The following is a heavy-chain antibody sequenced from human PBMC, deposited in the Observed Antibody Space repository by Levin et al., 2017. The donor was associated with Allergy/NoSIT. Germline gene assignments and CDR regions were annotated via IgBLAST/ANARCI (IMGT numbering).Heavy chain of an antibody. Sequence: SCAASGFTFSNYAMHWVRQAPGKGLEWVSLISNDGDNKYYADSVKGRFTISRDTSKNTLYLQMGRLRAEDTAVYYCARDDGHVVVVSHGFSQGWFDPWGQGTLVIVSS. CDR1: GFTFSNYA. D-gene: IGHD2-21*01. CDR2: ISNDGDNK. CDR3: ARDDGHVVVVSHGFSQGWFDP. J-gene: IGHJ5*02. V-gene: IGHV3-30-3*01.